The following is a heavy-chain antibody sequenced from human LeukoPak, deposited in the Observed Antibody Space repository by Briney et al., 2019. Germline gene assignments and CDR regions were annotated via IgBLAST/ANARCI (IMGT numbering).Heavy chain of an antibody. V-gene: IGHV3-53*05. CDR1: GFTVSSDY. Sequence: GGSLRLSCAASGFTVSSDYMSWVRQAPGRGLEWVSVIYSGGSTYYADSVKGRFTISRDKSKNTVYLQMNSLRFEDTAMYYCARNWFDPWGQGTLVTVSS. J-gene: IGHJ5*02. CDR2: IYSGGST. CDR3: ARNWFDP.